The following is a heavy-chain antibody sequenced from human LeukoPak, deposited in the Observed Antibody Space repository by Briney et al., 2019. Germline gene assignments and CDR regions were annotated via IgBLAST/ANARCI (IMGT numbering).Heavy chain of an antibody. J-gene: IGHJ4*02. CDR1: GFTFSSYW. Sequence: GGSLRLSCAASGFTFSSYWMSWVRQAPGKGLEWVANIKQDGSEKYYVDSVKGRFTISRDNAKNSLYLRMNSLRAEDTAVYYCARSRESYWVPEFDYWGQGTLVTVSS. V-gene: IGHV3-7*01. CDR3: ARSRESYWVPEFDY. CDR2: IKQDGSEK. D-gene: IGHD1-26*01.